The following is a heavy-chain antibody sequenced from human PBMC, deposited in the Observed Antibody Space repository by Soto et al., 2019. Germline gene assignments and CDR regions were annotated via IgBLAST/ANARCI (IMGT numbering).Heavy chain of an antibody. Sequence: TGGSLRLSCAASGFTFSSYSMNWVRQAPGKGLEWVSYISSTSTTIYYADSVKGRFTISRDNAKNSLYLQMNSLRDEDTAVYYCARMNYYDSSGPGWFDPWGQGTLVTVSS. CDR1: GFTFSSYS. D-gene: IGHD3-22*01. V-gene: IGHV3-48*02. J-gene: IGHJ5*02. CDR2: ISSTSTTI. CDR3: ARMNYYDSSGPGWFDP.